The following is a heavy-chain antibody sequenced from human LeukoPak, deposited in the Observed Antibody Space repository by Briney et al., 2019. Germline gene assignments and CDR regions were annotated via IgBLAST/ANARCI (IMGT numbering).Heavy chain of an antibody. J-gene: IGHJ6*02. Sequence: GGSLRLSCAASGFTFSDYYMSWIRQAPGKGLEWVSYISSSGSTIYYADSVKGRFTISRDNAKNSLYLQMNSLRAEDTALYYCAKEGGGSWFPQILGKLYYYYGMDVWGQGTTVTVSS. CDR1: GFTFSDYY. V-gene: IGHV3-11*01. CDR3: AKEGGGSWFPQILGKLYYYYGMDV. CDR2: ISSSGSTI. D-gene: IGHD2-15*01.